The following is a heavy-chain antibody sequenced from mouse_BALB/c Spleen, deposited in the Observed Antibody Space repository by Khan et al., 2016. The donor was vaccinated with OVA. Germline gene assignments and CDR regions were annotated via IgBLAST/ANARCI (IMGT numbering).Heavy chain of an antibody. D-gene: IGHD2-14*01. Sequence: QIQLVQSGPELKKPGETVRISCKASGYTFTTAGIQWVQKMPGKGLKWIGWINTHSGVPKYAEDFKGRFAFSLEISVKTAYLQITNLKNEDTATYCCASVGAAYYRNDGGAMEYWGQGTSVTVSS. J-gene: IGHJ4*01. V-gene: IGHV9-4*02. CDR2: INTHSGVP. CDR1: GYTFTTAG. CDR3: ASVGAAYYRNDGGAMEY.